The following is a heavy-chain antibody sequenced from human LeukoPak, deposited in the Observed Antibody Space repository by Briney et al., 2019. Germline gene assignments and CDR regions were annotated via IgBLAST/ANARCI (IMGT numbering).Heavy chain of an antibody. CDR3: ARGRHRVYYSYMDV. V-gene: IGHV3-30*04. CDR1: GFTFSSYV. J-gene: IGHJ6*03. CDR2: ISYDGSNE. Sequence: PGGSLRLSCAASGFTFSSYVMHWVRQAPGKGLEWVAIISYDGSNEYYADSVKGRFTISRDNSKNTLYLQMNSLRAADTAVYYCARGRHRVYYSYMDVWGKGTTVTVSS.